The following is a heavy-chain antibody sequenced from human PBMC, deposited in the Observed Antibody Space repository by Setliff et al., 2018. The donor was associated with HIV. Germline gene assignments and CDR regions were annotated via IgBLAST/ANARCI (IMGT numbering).Heavy chain of an antibody. CDR1: NGSFSGYY. CDR2: INDRGNT. J-gene: IGHJ4*02. V-gene: IGHV4-34*01. D-gene: IGHD5-12*01. CDR3: ARGRHIEATIPLDH. Sequence: SETLSLTCAVYNGSFSGYYWTWVRQSPGKGLEWIGEINDRGNTNYMPSLRSRVTISVDTSKNQFSLKLTSVTAADSAIYYCARGRHIEATIPLDHWGQGTLVTVSS.